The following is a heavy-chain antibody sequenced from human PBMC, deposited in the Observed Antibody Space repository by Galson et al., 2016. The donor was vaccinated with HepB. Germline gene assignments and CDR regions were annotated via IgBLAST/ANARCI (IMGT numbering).Heavy chain of an antibody. J-gene: IGHJ1*01. Sequence: EPLSLTCLVRGGTFNNYFWTWIRQTPGKGLEWIGEINDSGVTKYNPSLRSRVTLSKDTSKNQFSLNLTSLTVADAAMYYCARAPYSSRLYKYFQYWGQGTLVTVSS. D-gene: IGHD4-11*01. CDR2: INDSGVT. CDR3: ARAPYSSRLYKYFQY. V-gene: IGHV4-34*01. CDR1: GGTFNNYF.